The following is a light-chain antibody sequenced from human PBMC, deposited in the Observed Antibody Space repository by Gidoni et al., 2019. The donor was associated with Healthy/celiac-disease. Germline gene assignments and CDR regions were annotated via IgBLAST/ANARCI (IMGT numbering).Light chain of an antibody. CDR3: VLYMGSGIWV. CDR2: STN. V-gene: IGLV8-61*01. CDR1: CGSVPTRYY. Sequence: QTVVTQAPSSSVSPGGAVTLTCALSCGSVPTRYYPCWHQQTRHQPPRTLIYSTNTRSSRVPDRFSGSILGNKTVLTITGAQADDESDYYCVLYMGSGIWVFGRGTKLTVL. J-gene: IGLJ3*02.